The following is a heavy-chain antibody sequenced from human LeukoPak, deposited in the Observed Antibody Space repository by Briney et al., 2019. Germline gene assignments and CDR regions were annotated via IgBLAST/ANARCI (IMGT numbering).Heavy chain of an antibody. J-gene: IGHJ2*01. CDR1: GVSISSYY. Sequence: SETLSLTCTVSGVSISSYYWSWIRQPPGKGLEWIGYIYYSGSTNYNPSLKSRVTISVDTSKNQFSLKLSSVTAADTAVYYCARDLRFGYFDLWGRGTLVTVSS. CDR3: ARDLRFGYFDL. V-gene: IGHV4-59*01. CDR2: IYYSGST.